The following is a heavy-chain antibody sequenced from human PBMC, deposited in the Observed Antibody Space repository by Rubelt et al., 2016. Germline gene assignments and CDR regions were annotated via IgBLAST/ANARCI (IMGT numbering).Heavy chain of an antibody. V-gene: IGHV1-18*01. J-gene: IGHJ3*02. D-gene: IGHD3-3*01. Sequence: NYAQKLQGRVTMTTDTSTSTAYMELRSLRSDDTAVYYCARGSDYDFWTGAFDIWGQGTMVTVSS. CDR3: ARGSDYDFWTGAFDI.